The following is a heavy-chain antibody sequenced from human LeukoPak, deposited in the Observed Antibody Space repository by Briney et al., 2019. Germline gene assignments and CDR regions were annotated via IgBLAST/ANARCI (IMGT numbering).Heavy chain of an antibody. CDR3: VTDWPVW. D-gene: IGHD3-16*01. J-gene: IGHJ4*02. Sequence: GGSLRLSCVGSGFSFSANNMHWMRHAAGKGPEWLSFISSSGTTIRYADSVRDRFFISRDNAKNSPYLQMSSLRDEDTALYYCVTDWPVWWGQGTLVTVSS. CDR1: GFSFSANN. V-gene: IGHV3-48*02. CDR2: ISSSGTTI.